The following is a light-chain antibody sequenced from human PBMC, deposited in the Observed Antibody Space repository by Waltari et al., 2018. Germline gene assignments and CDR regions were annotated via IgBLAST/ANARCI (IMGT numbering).Light chain of an antibody. CDR2: DSS. V-gene: IGKV3-11*01. CDR1: QSVSTY. J-gene: IGKJ4*01. Sequence: EIVLTQSPAPLSFLPGERATLSCRARQSVSTYLAWYQQRPGQPPRLLIYDSSFRATGIPARFSGSGSEADFTLTISSLEAEDFGVYYWQQRYKWPLTFGGGSKVEI. CDR3: QQRYKWPLT.